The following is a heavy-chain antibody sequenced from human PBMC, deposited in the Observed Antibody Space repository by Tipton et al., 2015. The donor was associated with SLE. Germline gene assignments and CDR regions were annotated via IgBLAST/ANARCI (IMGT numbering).Heavy chain of an antibody. J-gene: IGHJ5*02. V-gene: IGHV4-4*07. CDR3: ARAERYSSTWYDWFDP. CDR1: GDSINSHY. Sequence: TLSLTCTVSGDSINSHYWSWIRQPAGKGLQWSGRIYPSGSINYNPSLKSRVTMSVDTSKKQFTLRLNSVTAADTAVYYCARAERYSSTWYDWFDPWGQGTLVTVSP. D-gene: IGHD6-13*01. CDR2: IYPSGSI.